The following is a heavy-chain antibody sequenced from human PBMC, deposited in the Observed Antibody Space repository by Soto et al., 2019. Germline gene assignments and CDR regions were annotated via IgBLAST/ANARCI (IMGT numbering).Heavy chain of an antibody. CDR3: ARGLQGFDY. CDR2: MQPDGVTK. V-gene: IGHV3-30*09. CDR1: GFSLTVYS. Sequence: QVQLVESGGGVVQPGRSLRLSCRISGFSLTVYSMNWVRQAPGKGLEWVAVMQPDGVTKNYADSVQGRFVISGDNSKNRLYLEMDSLTPEDTAIYYCARGLQGFDYWGQGTLVTVSS. J-gene: IGHJ4*02.